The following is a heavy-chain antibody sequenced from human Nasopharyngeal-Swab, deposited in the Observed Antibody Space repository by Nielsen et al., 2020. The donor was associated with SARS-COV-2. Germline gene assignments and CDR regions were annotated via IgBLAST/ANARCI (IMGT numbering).Heavy chain of an antibody. J-gene: IGHJ6*02. CDR2: ISYDGNNK. V-gene: IGHV3-30*18. Sequence: WIRQPPGKGLEWVSVISYDGNNKYYADSVKGRFTISRDTSKNTLYLQMDSLRAEDTAMYYCAKDLAKTVASATPYYYGMDVGGQGTTVTVSS. D-gene: IGHD5-12*01. CDR3: AKDLAKTVASATPYYYGMDV.